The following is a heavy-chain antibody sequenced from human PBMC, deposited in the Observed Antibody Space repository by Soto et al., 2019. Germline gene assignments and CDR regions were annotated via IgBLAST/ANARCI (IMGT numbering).Heavy chain of an antibody. D-gene: IGHD1-20*01. CDR2: IYYSGST. CDR3: ARHEYRIAGEGMDV. CDR1: GGSISSGGYY. J-gene: IGHJ6*02. Sequence: QVQLQESGPGLVKPSQTLSLTCTVSGGSISSGGYYWSWIRQHPGKGLEWIGYIYYSGSTNYNPSLKSRVTISVDTSKNQFSLKLSSVTAADTAVYYCARHEYRIAGEGMDVWGQGTTVTVSS. V-gene: IGHV4-61*08.